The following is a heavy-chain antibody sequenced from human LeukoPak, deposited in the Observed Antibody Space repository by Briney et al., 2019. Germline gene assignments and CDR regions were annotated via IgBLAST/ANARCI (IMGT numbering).Heavy chain of an antibody. CDR2: IYTSGGT. D-gene: IGHD3-10*01. J-gene: IGHJ5*02. CDR3: ARERFGELVWFDP. Sequence: PSQTLSLTCTVSGGSISSGSYYWSWIRQPAGKGLEWIGRIYTSGGTNYNPSLKSRVTISVDTSKNQFSLKLSSVTAADTAVYYCARERFGELVWFDPWGQGTLVTVSS. CDR1: GGSISSGSYY. V-gene: IGHV4-61*02.